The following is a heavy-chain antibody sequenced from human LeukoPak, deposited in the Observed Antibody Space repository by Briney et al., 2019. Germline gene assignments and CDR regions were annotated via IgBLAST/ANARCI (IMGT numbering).Heavy chain of an antibody. CDR2: IYYSGST. D-gene: IGHD2-2*01. J-gene: IGHJ6*02. CDR3: ARGGSSTLTHYYYYGMDV. V-gene: IGHV4-59*01. Sequence: SETLSLTCTVSGGSISSYYWSWIRQPPGKGLEWIGYIYYSGSTNYNPSLKSRVTISVDTSKNRFSLKLSSVTAADTAVYYCARGGSSTLTHYYYYGMDVWGQGTTVTVSS. CDR1: GGSISSYY.